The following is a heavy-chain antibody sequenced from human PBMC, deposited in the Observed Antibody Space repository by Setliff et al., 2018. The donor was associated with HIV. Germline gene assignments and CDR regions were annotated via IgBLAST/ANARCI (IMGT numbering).Heavy chain of an antibody. CDR2: IYHGGST. D-gene: IGHD3-16*02. J-gene: IGHJ4*02. CDR1: GGSISSSNW. CDR3: ASGRFVGFDY. V-gene: IGHV4-4*02. Sequence: PSETLSLTCAVPGGSISSSNWWSWVRQPPGKGLEWIGEIYHGGSTNYNPSLKSRVTISVDKSKNQFSMKLASVTAADTAVYYCASGRFVGFDYWGQGTLVTAPQ.